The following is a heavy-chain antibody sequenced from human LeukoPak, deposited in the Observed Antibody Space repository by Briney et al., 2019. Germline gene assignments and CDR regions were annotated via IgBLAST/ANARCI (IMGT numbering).Heavy chain of an antibody. V-gene: IGHV3-23*01. CDR3: AKASGTTLTYGDY. D-gene: IGHD1-7*01. CDR1: GFTFSSYA. J-gene: IGHJ4*02. Sequence: GALRLSCAASGFTFSSYAMSWVRQAPGKGLEWVSAISGSGGSTYYADSVKGRFTISRDNSKNTLYLQMNSLRAEDTALYYCAKASGTTLTYGDYWGQGTLVTVSS. CDR2: ISGSGGST.